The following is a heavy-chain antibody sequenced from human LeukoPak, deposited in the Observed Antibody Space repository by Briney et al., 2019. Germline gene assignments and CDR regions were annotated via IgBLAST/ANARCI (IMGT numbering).Heavy chain of an antibody. V-gene: IGHV3-23*01. Sequence: GGSLRLSCAASGFTFSSYAMSWVRQAPGTGLEWVSAISGSGGSTYYADSVKGRFTISRDNSKNTLYLQMNSLRAEDTAVYYCANPSRGFGELRGYYYYGMDVWGQGTTVTVSS. CDR2: ISGSGGST. J-gene: IGHJ6*02. CDR3: ANPSRGFGELRGYYYYGMDV. D-gene: IGHD3-10*01. CDR1: GFTFSSYA.